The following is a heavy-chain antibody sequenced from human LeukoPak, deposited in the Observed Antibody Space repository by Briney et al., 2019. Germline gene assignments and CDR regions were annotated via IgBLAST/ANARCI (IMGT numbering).Heavy chain of an antibody. V-gene: IGHV4-59*08. CDR2: IYYSGST. CDR3: ARGCYSGRRVYYYYMDV. J-gene: IGHJ6*03. Sequence: SETLSLTCTVSGGSISSYYWSWIRQPPGKGLEWIGYIYYSGSTNYNPSLKSRVTISVDTSKNQFSLKLSSVTAADTAVYYCARGCYSGRRVYYYYMDVWGKGTTVTVSS. CDR1: GGSISSYY. D-gene: IGHD2-15*01.